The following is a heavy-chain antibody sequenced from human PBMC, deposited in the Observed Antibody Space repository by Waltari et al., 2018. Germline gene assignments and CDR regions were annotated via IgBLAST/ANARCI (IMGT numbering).Heavy chain of an antibody. V-gene: IGHV4-38-2*02. CDR2: IYHSGST. CDR1: GYSISSGYY. D-gene: IGHD6-13*01. J-gene: IGHJ5*02. Sequence: QVQLQESGPGLVKPSETLSLTCAVSGYSISSGYYWGWIRQPPGKGLEWIGSIYHSGSTDYNPSLKSRVTISVDTSKNQFSLKLSSVTAADTAVYYCARDRRAAADWFDPWGQGTLVTVSS. CDR3: ARDRRAAADWFDP.